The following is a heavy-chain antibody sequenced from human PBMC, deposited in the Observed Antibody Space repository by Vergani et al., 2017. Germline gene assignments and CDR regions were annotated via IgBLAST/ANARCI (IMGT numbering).Heavy chain of an antibody. J-gene: IGHJ4*02. V-gene: IGHV3-33*06. CDR2: TWYDGNNK. D-gene: IGHD6-6*01. CDR1: GCTFNQYG. CDR3: AKGHIAARPF. Sequence: QVQLVESGGGVVQPARSLRLSCAASGCTFNQYGMPWVRQAPGKGLEWVAVTWYDGNNKQYADSVKGRFTISRDNSKSTMYLQMNSLRAEDTAVYYCAKGHIAARPFWGQGTLVTVSS.